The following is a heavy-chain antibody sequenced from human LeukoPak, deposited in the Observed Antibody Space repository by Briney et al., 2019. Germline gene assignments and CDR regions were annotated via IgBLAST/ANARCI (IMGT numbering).Heavy chain of an antibody. D-gene: IGHD1-7*01. CDR2: INHSRST. V-gene: IGHV4-34*01. J-gene: IGHJ5*02. CDR1: GGSSSGYY. Sequence: PSETLSLTCAVYGGSSSGYYWSWIRQPPGKGLEWIGEINHSRSTNYNPSLKSRVTISVDTSKNQFSLKLSSVTAADTAVYYCARVQSEALGTANWFDPWGQGTLVTVSS. CDR3: ARVQSEALGTANWFDP.